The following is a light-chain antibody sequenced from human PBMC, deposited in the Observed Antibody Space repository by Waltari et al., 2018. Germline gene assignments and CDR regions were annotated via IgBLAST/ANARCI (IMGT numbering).Light chain of an antibody. J-gene: IGLJ2*01. CDR2: DVS. V-gene: IGLV2-14*03. Sequence: QSALAQPASVSGSPGQSITIPCTGTSSDVGGYNSVSWYQQHPGKAPKLMIYDVSNRPSGVSNRFFGSKSGNTASLTISGLQAEDEADYYCSSYTSSSTLVFGGGTKVTVL. CDR1: SSDVGGYNS. CDR3: SSYTSSSTLV.